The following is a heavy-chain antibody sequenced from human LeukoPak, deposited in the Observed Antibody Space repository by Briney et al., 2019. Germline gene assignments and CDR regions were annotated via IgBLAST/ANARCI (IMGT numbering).Heavy chain of an antibody. D-gene: IGHD5-24*01. CDR2: IKSKTDGGTT. CDR3: TTGGDGYNSYYYGMDV. J-gene: IGHJ6*02. CDR1: GFTFSSYG. V-gene: IGHV3-15*01. Sequence: GGSLRLSCAASGFTFSSYGMHWVRQAPGKGLEWVGRIKSKTDGGTTDYAAPVKGRFTISRDDSKNTLYLQMNSLKTEDTAVYYCTTGGDGYNSYYYGMDVWGQGTTVTVSS.